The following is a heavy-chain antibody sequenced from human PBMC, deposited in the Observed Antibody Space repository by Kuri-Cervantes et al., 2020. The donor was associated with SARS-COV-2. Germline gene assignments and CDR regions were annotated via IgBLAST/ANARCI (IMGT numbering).Heavy chain of an antibody. Sequence: GGSLRLSCAASGFTFSGYAMSWVRQAPGKGLEWVSAISGSGGSTYYADSVKGRFTISRDNSKNTLYLQMNSLRAEDTAVYYCAKADWANYYYYYGMDVWGQGTTVTVSS. D-gene: IGHD3-9*01. CDR2: ISGSGGST. CDR1: GFTFSGYA. J-gene: IGHJ6*02. V-gene: IGHV3-23*01. CDR3: AKADWANYYYYYGMDV.